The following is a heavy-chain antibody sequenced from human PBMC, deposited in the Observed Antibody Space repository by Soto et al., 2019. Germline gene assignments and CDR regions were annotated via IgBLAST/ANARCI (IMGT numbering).Heavy chain of an antibody. V-gene: IGHV3-23*01. CDR2: ISGGVTST. Sequence: GGSLRLSCAASGFTFNSYAMSWVRQAPGKGLEWASGISGGVTSTYYADSVKGRFSISRDNSKNRVYLQMNSLRAEDTAIYYCEKGSARITEVGFDYWGQGTRVTVSS. CDR1: GFTFNSYA. J-gene: IGHJ4*02. D-gene: IGHD3-10*01. CDR3: EKGSARITEVGFDY.